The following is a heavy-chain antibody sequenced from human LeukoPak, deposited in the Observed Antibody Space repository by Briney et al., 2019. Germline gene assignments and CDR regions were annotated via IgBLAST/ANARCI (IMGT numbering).Heavy chain of an antibody. Sequence: GGSLRLSCAASGFTFSSYAMHWVRQAPGKGLEWVAVISYDGSNKYYADSVKGRFTISRDNSKNTLYLQMNSLRAEDTAVYYCARGAIVGPTYYFDYWGQGTLVTVSS. J-gene: IGHJ4*02. D-gene: IGHD1-26*01. CDR3: ARGAIVGPTYYFDY. V-gene: IGHV3-30*04. CDR1: GFTFSSYA. CDR2: ISYDGSNK.